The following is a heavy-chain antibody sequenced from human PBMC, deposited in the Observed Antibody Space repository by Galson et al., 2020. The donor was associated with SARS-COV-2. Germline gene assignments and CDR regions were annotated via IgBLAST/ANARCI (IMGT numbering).Heavy chain of an antibody. CDR1: GFNLNYYD. Sequence: SCAASGFNLNYYDMQWVRQAPGKGLEWVAVVWYDGSNSRYADSVKGRFTISRDNSKNMVYLQMKSLSDDDTAVYYCVRSTSDYSDYWGQGILVTVSS. D-gene: IGHD6-6*01. V-gene: IGHV3-33*03. CDR2: VWYDGSNS. CDR3: VRSTSDYSDY. J-gene: IGHJ4*02.